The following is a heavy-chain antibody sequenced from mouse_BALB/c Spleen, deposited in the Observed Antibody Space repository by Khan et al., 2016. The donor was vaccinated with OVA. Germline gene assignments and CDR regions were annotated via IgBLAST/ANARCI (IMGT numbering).Heavy chain of an antibody. D-gene: IGHD2-1*01. J-gene: IGHJ3*01. CDR2: IDPPNDDS. Sequence: EVQLQESGAELAKPGASVNLSCSASGFNIKDTYIHWVKQRPEQGLEWIGRIDPPNDDSKYGPKFQDKATLTADTSSNTAYLQLTSLTSEDTAVYYCATRYGNPFAYWGQGTLVSVSA. V-gene: IGHV14-3*02. CDR3: ATRYGNPFAY. CDR1: GFNIKDTY.